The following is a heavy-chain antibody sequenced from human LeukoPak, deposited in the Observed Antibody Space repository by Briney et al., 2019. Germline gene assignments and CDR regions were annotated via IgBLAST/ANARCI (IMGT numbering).Heavy chain of an antibody. V-gene: IGHV4-59*01. CDR3: ARGLAPYVELDSCGY. Sequence: SETLTLTCTVSGGSISSYYWSWIRQPPGKGLEWIGHIYDTGRTNYNPSLESRVTKLVDKSKNQSVLKHTPLPSADTAVYYFARGLAPYVELDSCGYWGQGTLVTVSS. CDR2: IYDTGRT. D-gene: IGHD1-26*01. J-gene: IGHJ4*02. CDR1: GGSISSYY.